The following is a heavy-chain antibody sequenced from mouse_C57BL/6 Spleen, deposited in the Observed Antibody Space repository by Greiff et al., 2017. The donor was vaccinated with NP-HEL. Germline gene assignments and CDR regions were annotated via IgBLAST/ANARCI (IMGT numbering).Heavy chain of an antibody. CDR1: GYTFTDYY. J-gene: IGHJ2*01. D-gene: IGHD2-5*01. CDR3: AREYSNRRDFDY. CDR2: INPYNGGT. V-gene: IGHV1-19*01. Sequence: EVQLQQSGPVLVKPGASVKMSCKASGYTFTDYYMNWVKQSPGKSLEWIGVINPYNGGTSYNQKFKGKATLTVDKSSSTAYMELNSLTSEDSAVYYCAREYSNRRDFDYWGQGTTLTVSS.